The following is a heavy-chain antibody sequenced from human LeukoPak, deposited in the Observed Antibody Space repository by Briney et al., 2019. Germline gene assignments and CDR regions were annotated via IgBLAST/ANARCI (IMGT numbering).Heavy chain of an antibody. CDR1: GGSISSGDYC. J-gene: IGHJ4*02. CDR2: SYYSGST. CDR3: ARSIGYDSSGYYYRYPYYFDY. D-gene: IGHD3-22*01. V-gene: IGHV4-30-4*01. Sequence: SQTLSLTCTVSGGSISSGDYCWSWIRQSPGKGLEWIGYSYYSGSTYYNPSLKSRVTISVDTSKNQFSLKLSSVTAADTAVYYCARSIGYDSSGYYYRYPYYFDYWGQGTLVTVSS.